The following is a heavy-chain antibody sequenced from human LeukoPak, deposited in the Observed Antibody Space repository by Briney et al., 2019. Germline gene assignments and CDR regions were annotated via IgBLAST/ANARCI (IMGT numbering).Heavy chain of an antibody. D-gene: IGHD6-19*01. V-gene: IGHV3-74*03. Sequence: GGSLRLSCAASGFTFTTYLMHWVRQAPGKWLVWVSRINGDGTITTYADSVKGRFTISRDNAKNTLYLQMNSLRAEDTAVYYCARVLTGYSSPPFDIWGQGTMVTVSS. CDR1: GFTFTTYL. J-gene: IGHJ3*02. CDR3: ARVLTGYSSPPFDI. CDR2: INGDGTIT.